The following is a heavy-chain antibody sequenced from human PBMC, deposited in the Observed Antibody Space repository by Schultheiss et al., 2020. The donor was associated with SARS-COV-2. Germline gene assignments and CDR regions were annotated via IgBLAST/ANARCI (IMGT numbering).Heavy chain of an antibody. CDR3: AGHVDIAMADDY. V-gene: IGHV4-39*01. D-gene: IGHD5-18*01. CDR2: IYTSGST. Sequence: GSLRLSCTVSGGSISSSSYYWGWIRQPPGKGLEWIGSIYTSGSTNYNPSLKSRVTMSVDTSKNQFSLKLSSVTAADTAVYYCAGHVDIAMADDYWGQGTLVTVSS. CDR1: GGSISSSSYY. J-gene: IGHJ4*02.